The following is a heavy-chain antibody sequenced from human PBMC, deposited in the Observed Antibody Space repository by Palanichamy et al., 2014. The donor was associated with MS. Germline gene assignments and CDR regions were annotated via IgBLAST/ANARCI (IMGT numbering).Heavy chain of an antibody. J-gene: IGHJ3*02. CDR1: GFTFRDYA. CDR3: AKDQSAVGPLWSTSFDM. D-gene: IGHD1-26*01. CDR2: ISWNSGNI. Sequence: EVKLVESGGGLVQPGRSLRLSCTASGFTFRDYAIHWVRQTPGKGLEWVSGISWNSGNIEYADSVKGRFTISRDNAKYSLYLQMNNLSAEDTALYYCAKDQSAVGPLWSTSFDMWGQGALITVSS. V-gene: IGHV3-9*01.